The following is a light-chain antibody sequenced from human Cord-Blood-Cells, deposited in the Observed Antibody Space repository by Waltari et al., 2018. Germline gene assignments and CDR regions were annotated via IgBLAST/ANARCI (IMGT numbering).Light chain of an antibody. V-gene: IGLV2-11*01. Sequence: QSALTQPRSVSGSPGQSVTISCTGTSSDVGGYNYVSWYQQHPGKAPKLMIYDVSKRPSGVPDPFSGSKSRNTASLTISRLQAEDEADYYCCSYAGSYTFVFGGGTQLTVL. CDR1: SSDVGGYNY. CDR3: CSYAGSYTFV. J-gene: IGLJ2*01. CDR2: DVS.